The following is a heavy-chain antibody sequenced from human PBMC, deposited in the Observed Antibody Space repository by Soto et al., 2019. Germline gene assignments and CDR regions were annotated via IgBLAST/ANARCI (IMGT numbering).Heavy chain of an antibody. CDR1: GFTFSSYG. D-gene: IGHD3-16*01. CDR3: APYVWSCGGYGMGG. Sequence: QVHLVESGGGVVQPGRSLRLSCAASGFTFSSYGMHWVRQAPGKGLEWVAVISYDGSNKYYADSVKGRFTISRDNSKNTLYLQMNSLRADETAVYYWAPYVWSCGGYGMGGWGQGTTVTVSS. CDR2: ISYDGSNK. V-gene: IGHV3-30*03. J-gene: IGHJ6*02.